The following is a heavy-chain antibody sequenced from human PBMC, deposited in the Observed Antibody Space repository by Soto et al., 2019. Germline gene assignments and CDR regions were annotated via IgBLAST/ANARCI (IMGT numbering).Heavy chain of an antibody. J-gene: IGHJ6*03. CDR1: GYTFTSYD. V-gene: IGHV1-8*01. CDR3: ARRLEVVAAPKEYYYYMDV. CDR2: MNPNSGNT. D-gene: IGHD2-15*01. Sequence: ASVKVSCKASGYTFTSYDINWVRQATGQGLEWMGWMNPNSGNTGYAQKFQGRVTMTRNTSISTAYMELSSLRSEDTAVYYCARRLEVVAAPKEYYYYMDVRGKGTTVTVSS.